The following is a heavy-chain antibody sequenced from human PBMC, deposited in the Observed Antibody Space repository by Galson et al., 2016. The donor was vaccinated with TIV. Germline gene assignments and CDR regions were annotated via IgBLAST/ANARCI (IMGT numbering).Heavy chain of an antibody. Sequence: SLRLSCAASGFTFGSYGMHWVRQAPGQGLEWVAGLWYDGGNRIYAESVKGRFTITREDSKNTVYLQISSLRDEDTAVYYCAREFSETTFDYWGQGTLVSVSS. V-gene: IGHV3-33*01. D-gene: IGHD4-11*01. CDR2: LWYDGGNR. J-gene: IGHJ4*02. CDR3: AREFSETTFDY. CDR1: GFTFGSYG.